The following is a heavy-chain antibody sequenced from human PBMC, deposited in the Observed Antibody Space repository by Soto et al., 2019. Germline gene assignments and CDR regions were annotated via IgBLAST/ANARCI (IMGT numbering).Heavy chain of an antibody. Sequence: QVQLVQSGGEVKKPGASVKVSCKASGYTFTTYGISWVRQAPGQGLEWMGWLSAYNGNTSYAQKLQGRVTMTTDTSTSTAYMELRSLRSDDTAVYYCARVFFRLFAFDIWGQGTMVTVSS. CDR2: LSAYNGNT. J-gene: IGHJ3*02. V-gene: IGHV1-18*01. CDR1: GYTFTTYG. D-gene: IGHD3-22*01. CDR3: ARVFFRLFAFDI.